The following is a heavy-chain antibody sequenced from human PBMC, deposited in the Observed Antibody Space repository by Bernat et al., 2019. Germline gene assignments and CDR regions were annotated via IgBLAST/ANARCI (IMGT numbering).Heavy chain of an antibody. D-gene: IGHD3-22*01. CDR1: GFTFSSYG. CDR2: ISYDGSNK. Sequence: QVQLVESGGGVVQPGRSLRLSCAASGFTFSSYGMHWVRQAPGKGLEWVAVISYDGSNKYYADSAKGRFTISRDNSKNTLYLQMNSLRAEDMAVYYCAKDRYYDSSGPADYWGQGTLVTVSS. V-gene: IGHV3-30*18. CDR3: AKDRYYDSSGPADY. J-gene: IGHJ4*02.